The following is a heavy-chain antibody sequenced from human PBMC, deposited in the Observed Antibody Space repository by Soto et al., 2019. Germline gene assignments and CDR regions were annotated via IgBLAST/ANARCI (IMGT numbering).Heavy chain of an antibody. CDR2: IYWYDDR. V-gene: IGHV2-5*01. Sequence: SCPTLVNPTQTLTLTCTFSGFSLSTSGVGVGWIRQPPGKALEWLALIYWYDDRRYNPSLKSRLAITKDTTKNQVVLTMSNMDPVDTATYHCAHRNTQDTWSYVIFDYWGQGTLLTVSS. D-gene: IGHD3-10*01. CDR3: AHRNTQDTWSYVIFDY. J-gene: IGHJ4*02. CDR1: GFSLSTSGVG.